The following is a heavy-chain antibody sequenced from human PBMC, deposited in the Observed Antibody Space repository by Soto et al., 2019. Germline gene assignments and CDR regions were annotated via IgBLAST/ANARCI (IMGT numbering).Heavy chain of an antibody. V-gene: IGHV1-69*02. CDR2: IIPILGIA. J-gene: IGHJ6*02. D-gene: IGHD2-2*01. CDR3: ARGDTVVVPAATTYYYYGMVV. Sequence: SVKVYCKASGGTFSSYTISWVRQAPGQGLEWMERIIPILGIANYAQKFQGRVTITADKSTSTAYMELSSLRSEDTAVYYCARGDTVVVPAATTYYYYGMVVWG. CDR1: GGTFSSYT.